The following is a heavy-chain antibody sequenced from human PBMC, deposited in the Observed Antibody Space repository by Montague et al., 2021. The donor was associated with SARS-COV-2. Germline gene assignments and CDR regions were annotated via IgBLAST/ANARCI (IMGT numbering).Heavy chain of an antibody. D-gene: IGHD1-26*01. V-gene: IGHV4-59*01. J-gene: IGHJ4*02. CDR3: ARVGWELRVGDYYFDY. Sequence: SETLSLTCTVSGGSISPDNWSWIRKRPGKGKEWKGNIYNTGSTNYNYSLKSRITISVETSENKFSLKVNSVTPADTAVYYCARVGWELRVGDYYFDYWGQGTLVTVSS. CDR2: IYNTGST. CDR1: GGSISPDN.